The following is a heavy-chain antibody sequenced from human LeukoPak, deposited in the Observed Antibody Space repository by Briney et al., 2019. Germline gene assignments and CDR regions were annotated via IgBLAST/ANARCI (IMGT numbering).Heavy chain of an antibody. CDR3: ARGSDDFWSGQNWFDP. Sequence: AASVKVSCKASGCTFTSYDINWMRQATGQGLEWMGWMNPNSGNTGYAQKFQGRVTMTRNTSISTAYMELSSLRSEDTAVYYCARGSDDFWSGQNWFDPWGQGTLVTVSS. V-gene: IGHV1-8*01. D-gene: IGHD3-3*01. CDR2: MNPNSGNT. CDR1: GCTFTSYD. J-gene: IGHJ5*02.